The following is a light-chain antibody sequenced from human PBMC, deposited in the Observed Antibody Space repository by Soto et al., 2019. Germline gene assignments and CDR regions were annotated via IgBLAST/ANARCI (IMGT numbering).Light chain of an antibody. CDR1: QSVSSSY. CDR3: QQSYSTPPWT. V-gene: IGKV3-20*01. Sequence: EIVLTQSPGTLSLSPGERATLPCRASQSVSSSYLAWYQQRPGQAPRLLIYGASSRATGTPDRFSGSGSGTDFTLTISSLQPEDFAIYYCQQSYSTPPWTFGQGTKVDIK. J-gene: IGKJ1*01. CDR2: GAS.